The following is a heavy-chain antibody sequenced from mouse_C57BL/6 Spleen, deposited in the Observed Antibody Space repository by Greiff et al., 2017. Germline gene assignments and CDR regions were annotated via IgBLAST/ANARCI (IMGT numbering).Heavy chain of an antibody. Sequence: VQLKQSGAELVRPGASVKLSCTASGFNIKVYYMHWVKQRPEQGLEWIGRIDPEDGDTKYAPKFQGKATITADTSPNTAYLQLSSPTSEDTAVYYCTTPTSTTIFDYWGQGTTLTVSS. CDR1: GFNIKVYY. CDR3: TTPTSTTIFDY. V-gene: IGHV14-1*01. J-gene: IGHJ2*01. D-gene: IGHD1-1*01. CDR2: IDPEDGDT.